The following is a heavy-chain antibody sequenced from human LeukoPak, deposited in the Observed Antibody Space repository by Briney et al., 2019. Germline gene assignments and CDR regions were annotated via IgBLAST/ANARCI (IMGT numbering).Heavy chain of an antibody. CDR1: GFTFSTYW. CDR2: INQDGSGK. CDR3: ARVRTSVTNHFDY. Sequence: PGGSLRLSCGASGFTFSTYWMSWVRQAPGKGLEWVANINQDGSGKYYVDSVKGRFTISRDNAKNSLYLQMNSLRAEDTAVYYCARVRTSVTNHFDYWGQGTQVTVSS. D-gene: IGHD4-11*01. J-gene: IGHJ4*02. V-gene: IGHV3-7*05.